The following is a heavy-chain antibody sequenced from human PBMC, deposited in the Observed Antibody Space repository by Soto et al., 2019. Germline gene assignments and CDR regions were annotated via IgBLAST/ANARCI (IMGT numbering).Heavy chain of an antibody. D-gene: IGHD5-18*01. J-gene: IGHJ6*02. CDR2: IYYSGGT. Sequence: LSLTCTVSGGSISSGGYYWSWIRQHPGKGLEWIGYIYYSGGTYYNPSLKSRVTISVDTSKNQFSLKLSSVTAADTAVYYCARVDTAMTEYYYGMDVWGQGTTVTVSS. CDR1: GGSISSGGYY. CDR3: ARVDTAMTEYYYGMDV. V-gene: IGHV4-31*03.